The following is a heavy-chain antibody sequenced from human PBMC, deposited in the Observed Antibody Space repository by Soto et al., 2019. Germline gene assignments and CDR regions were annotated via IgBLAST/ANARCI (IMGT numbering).Heavy chain of an antibody. CDR1: GYSFTSYW. Sequence: PGESLKISCKGSGYSFTSYWIGWVRQMPGKGLEWMGIIYPGDSDTRYSPSFQGQVTISADKSISTAYLQWSSLKASDTAMYYCARQYSGSYYVSLGYYFDYWGQGTLVTVSS. D-gene: IGHD1-26*01. V-gene: IGHV5-51*01. CDR3: ARQYSGSYYVSLGYYFDY. CDR2: IYPGDSDT. J-gene: IGHJ4*02.